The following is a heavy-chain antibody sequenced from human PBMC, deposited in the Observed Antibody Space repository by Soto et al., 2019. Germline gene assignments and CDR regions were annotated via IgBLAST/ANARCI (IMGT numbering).Heavy chain of an antibody. Sequence: QVSESGGGLGQPGGSLRLSCTVSGLTFRSFAMSWVRQAPGKGLEWVSTISGSGGGTYYADSVKGRFTISRDNTKNALYLQMDRLRAEDRAVYYCAKNKGLRWENSCFDYWGQGILVTVSS. J-gene: IGHJ4*02. CDR3: AKNKGLRWENSCFDY. CDR2: ISGSGGGT. CDR1: GLTFRSFA. D-gene: IGHD1-26*01. V-gene: IGHV3-23*01.